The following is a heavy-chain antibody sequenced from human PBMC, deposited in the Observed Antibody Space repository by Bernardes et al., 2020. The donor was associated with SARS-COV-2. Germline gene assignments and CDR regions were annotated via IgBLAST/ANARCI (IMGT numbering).Heavy chain of an antibody. D-gene: IGHD2-21*01. J-gene: IGHJ4*02. Sequence: GGSLRLSYTASRLNFFWKHWVRQAPVKGLVWVSRINRDGSIINYADSVKGRFTISRDNAKNTLYLQMDSLGVEDTAVYYCARDFGGESDYWGQGTLVTVSS. CDR3: ARDFGGESDY. V-gene: IGHV3-74*01. CDR2: INRDGSII. CDR1: RLNFFW.